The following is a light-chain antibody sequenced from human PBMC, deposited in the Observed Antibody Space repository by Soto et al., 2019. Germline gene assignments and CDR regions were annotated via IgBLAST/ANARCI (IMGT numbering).Light chain of an antibody. CDR2: GAS. J-gene: IGKJ1*01. V-gene: IGKV3-15*01. CDR3: QQYDNWPRT. Sequence: EIVMTQSPAPLSVSPGERATLSCRASQSVSSNLAWYQQKPGQAPRLLIYGASTRATGIPGRFSGSGSGTEFALTISSLQSEDFAVYYCQQYDNWPRTFGQGTKLEIK. CDR1: QSVSSN.